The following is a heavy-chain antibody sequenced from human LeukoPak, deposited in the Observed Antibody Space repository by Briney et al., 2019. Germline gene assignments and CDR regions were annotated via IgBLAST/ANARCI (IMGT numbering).Heavy chain of an antibody. CDR2: MNPNSGNT. CDR1: GYTFTSYD. J-gene: IGHJ5*02. CDR3: AKYAGITIFWLLSAGWFDP. V-gene: IGHV1-8*01. Sequence: ASVKVSCKASGYTFTSYDINWVRQATGQGLEWMGWMNPNSGNTGYAQKFQGRVTMTRNTSISTAYMELSSLRAEDTAVYYCAKYAGITIFWLLSAGWFDPWGQGTLVTVSS. D-gene: IGHD3-9*01.